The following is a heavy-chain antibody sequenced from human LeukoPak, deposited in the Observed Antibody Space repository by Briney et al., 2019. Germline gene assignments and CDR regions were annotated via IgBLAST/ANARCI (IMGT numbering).Heavy chain of an antibody. CDR3: ARSPFDDYVWGSYREPYYFDY. V-gene: IGHV3-7*01. CDR1: GFTFSSYW. J-gene: IGHJ4*02. Sequence: GGSLRLSCAASGFTFSSYWMSWVRQAPGKGLEWVANIKQDGSEKYYVDSVKGRFTISRDNAKNSLYLQMNSLRAEDTAVYYCARSPFDDYVWGSYREPYYFDYWGQGTLVTVSS. CDR2: IKQDGSEK. D-gene: IGHD3-16*02.